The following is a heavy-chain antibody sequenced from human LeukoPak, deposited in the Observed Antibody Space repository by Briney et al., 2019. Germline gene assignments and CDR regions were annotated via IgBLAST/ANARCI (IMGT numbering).Heavy chain of an antibody. D-gene: IGHD3-22*01. CDR1: GFTFDDYV. Sequence: GGSLRLSCVASGFTFDDYVMTWVRQAPGKGLEWVSGINWNGVTTGYADSVKGRFTISRDNAKNTLYLQMNSLRAEDTAVYYCAKGSGYYPEYFQHWGQGTLVTVSS. CDR3: AKGSGYYPEYFQH. V-gene: IGHV3-20*04. J-gene: IGHJ1*01. CDR2: INWNGVTT.